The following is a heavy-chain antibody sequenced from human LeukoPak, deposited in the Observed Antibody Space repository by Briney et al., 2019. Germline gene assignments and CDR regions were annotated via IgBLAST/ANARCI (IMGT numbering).Heavy chain of an antibody. Sequence: GGSLRLSCAASGSTFSAYWMSWVRQGPGKGLEWVAHIKKDRGATYYVDSVKGRFTIARDNAENTLYLQMNSLRAEDTALYYCARDPARGYNYGYGDYWGQGTLVIVSS. D-gene: IGHD5-18*01. CDR3: ARDPARGYNYGYGDY. V-gene: IGHV3-7*03. CDR1: GSTFSAYW. CDR2: IKKDRGAT. J-gene: IGHJ4*02.